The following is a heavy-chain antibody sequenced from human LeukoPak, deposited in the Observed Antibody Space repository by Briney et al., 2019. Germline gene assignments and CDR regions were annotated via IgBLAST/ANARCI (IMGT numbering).Heavy chain of an antibody. CDR3: AKGKDDSSGWYFFY. J-gene: IGHJ4*02. CDR1: GFTFSSYG. Sequence: GGSLRLSCAASGFTFSSYGMSWVRQAPGKGLEWVSAISGSGGSTYYADSVKGRFTISRGNSKNTLYLQMSSLRADDTAVYYCAKGKDDSSGWYFFYWGQGTLVTVSS. V-gene: IGHV3-23*01. CDR2: ISGSGGST. D-gene: IGHD6-19*01.